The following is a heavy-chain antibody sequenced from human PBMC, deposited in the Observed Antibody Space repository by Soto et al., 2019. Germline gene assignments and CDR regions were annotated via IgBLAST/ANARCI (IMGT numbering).Heavy chain of an antibody. J-gene: IGHJ4*02. V-gene: IGHV3-23*01. CDR1: GLTFSNYA. CDR2: ISGSDGST. D-gene: IGHD3-3*01. CDR3: ARQSRFYSPPFYFDY. Sequence: GGSLRLSCVASGLTFSNYAMGWVRQAPGKGLEWVSTISGSDGSTYYADSVKGHFTISRDNSKNTLYLQMNSLRVEDTATYFCARQSRFYSPPFYFDYWGQGTLVTVSS.